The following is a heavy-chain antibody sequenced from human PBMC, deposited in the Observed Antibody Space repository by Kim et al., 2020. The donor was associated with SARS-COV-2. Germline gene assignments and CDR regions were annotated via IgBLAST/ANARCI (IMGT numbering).Heavy chain of an antibody. J-gene: IGHJ4*02. CDR3: AKEGDSGYSYGYFFDY. D-gene: IGHD5-18*01. V-gene: IGHV3-33*06. Sequence: GGSLRLSCAASGFTFSNYGMHWVRQAPGKGLEWVAVIWSDGSNKYYADSVKGRFTISRDNSKNTLYLQMNSLRAEDTAVYYCAKEGDSGYSYGYFFDYWGQGNLVTVSA. CDR1: GFTFSNYG. CDR2: IWSDGSNK.